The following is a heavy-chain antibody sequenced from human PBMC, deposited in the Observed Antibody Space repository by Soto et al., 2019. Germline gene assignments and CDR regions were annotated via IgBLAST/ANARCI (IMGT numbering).Heavy chain of an antibody. CDR3: ARQKDSSGYYPTLDY. Sequence: PGESLKISCKGSGYSFTSYWIGWVRQMPGKGLEWVGIICPGDSDIRYSPSFEGQVTISADKSISTSYLHWSSLKASDTAMYYCARQKDSSGYYPTLDYWGQGTLVTVSS. J-gene: IGHJ4*02. D-gene: IGHD3-22*01. CDR1: GYSFTSYW. CDR2: ICPGDSDI. V-gene: IGHV5-51*01.